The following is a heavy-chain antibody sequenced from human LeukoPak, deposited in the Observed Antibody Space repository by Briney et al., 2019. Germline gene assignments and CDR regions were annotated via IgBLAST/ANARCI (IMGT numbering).Heavy chain of an antibody. CDR3: AKVYGKHYDSGNYYLDY. CDR2: ITYDGSNI. V-gene: IGHV3-30*18. CDR1: GFTFNNYG. Sequence: PGRSLRLSCAASGFTFNNYGVHWVRQAPGKGLEWVAVITYDGSNIYYAESVKGRFTISRDNSKNTLYLQMNSLRAEDTAVYYCAKVYGKHYDSGNYYLDYWGQGTLVIVSS. J-gene: IGHJ4*02. D-gene: IGHD3-22*01.